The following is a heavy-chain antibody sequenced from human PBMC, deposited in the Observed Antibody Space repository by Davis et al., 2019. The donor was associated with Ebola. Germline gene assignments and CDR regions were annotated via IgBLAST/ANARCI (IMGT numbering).Heavy chain of an antibody. CDR1: GGSVSSGSYY. CDR2: IYYSGST. J-gene: IGHJ6*02. CDR3: ASMGIAVAGPLYYYYGMDV. V-gene: IGHV4-61*01. Sequence: SETLSLTCTVSGGSVSSGSYYWSWIRQPTGKGLEWIGYIYYSGSTNYNPSLKSRVTISVDTSKNQFSLKLSSVTAADTAVYYCASMGIAVAGPLYYYYGMDVWGQGTTVTVSS. D-gene: IGHD6-19*01.